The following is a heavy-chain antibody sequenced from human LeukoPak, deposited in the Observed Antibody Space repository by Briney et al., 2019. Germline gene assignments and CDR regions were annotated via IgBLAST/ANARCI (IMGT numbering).Heavy chain of an antibody. Sequence: PGGSLRLSCAASGFTFSSYGMSWVRQAPGKGLEWVSAISGSGGSTYYADSVKGRFTISRDNSKNTLYLQMNSLRAEDTAVYYCAKDGRGHIVVVTAIGDYMDVWGKGTTVTISS. J-gene: IGHJ6*03. D-gene: IGHD2-21*02. CDR1: GFTFSSYG. V-gene: IGHV3-23*01. CDR3: AKDGRGHIVVVTAIGDYMDV. CDR2: ISGSGGST.